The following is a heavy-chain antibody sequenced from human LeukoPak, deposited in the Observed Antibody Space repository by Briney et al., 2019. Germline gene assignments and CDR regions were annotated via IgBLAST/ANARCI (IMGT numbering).Heavy chain of an antibody. CDR2: ISSSSSYI. Sequence: GGSLRLSCAASGFTFSSYSMNWVRQAPGKGLEWVSSISSSSSYIYYADSVKGRFTISRDNAKNSLYPQMNSLRAEDTAVYYCARVGYYDSSGYRAFDIWGQGTMVTVSS. D-gene: IGHD3-22*01. J-gene: IGHJ3*02. V-gene: IGHV3-21*01. CDR1: GFTFSSYS. CDR3: ARVGYYDSSGYRAFDI.